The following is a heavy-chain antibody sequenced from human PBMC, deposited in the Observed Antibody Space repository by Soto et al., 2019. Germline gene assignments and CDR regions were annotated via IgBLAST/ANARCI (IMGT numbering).Heavy chain of an antibody. J-gene: IGHJ4*02. V-gene: IGHV1-2*02. CDR1: GYTFTHYY. CDR2: INPKTGDT. Sequence: QVQLVQSGAEVKKPGASVSVSCKASGYTFTHYYIHWVRRAPGQGLEWMGLINPKTGDTNYAQKFRDRVSMTRDTSTNTASMRLSSLRSDGTAVYYCARVPGHKNSRGDYWGQGTPVTGSA. CDR3: ARVPGHKNSRGDY. D-gene: IGHD1-7*01.